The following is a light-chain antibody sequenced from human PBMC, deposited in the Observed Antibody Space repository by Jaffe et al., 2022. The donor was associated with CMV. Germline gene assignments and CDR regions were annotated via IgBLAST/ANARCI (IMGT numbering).Light chain of an antibody. CDR1: QKINSNY. V-gene: IGKV3-20*01. J-gene: IGKJ1*01. CDR2: GVS. Sequence: DIVLTESPGTLSLPPGERATLSCRASQKINSNYLAWYQQKPGQAPTLLIYGVSRRATGIADRFSGSGSGTDFTLTISRLEPEDFAVYYCQQYGTSPPTFGQGAKVEIK. CDR3: QQYGTSPPT.